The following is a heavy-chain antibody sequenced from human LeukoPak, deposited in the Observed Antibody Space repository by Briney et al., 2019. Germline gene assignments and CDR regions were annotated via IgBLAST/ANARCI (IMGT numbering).Heavy chain of an antibody. V-gene: IGHV3-48*01. CDR3: ARVFRAPADAFDI. D-gene: IGHD3-3*01. J-gene: IGHJ3*02. CDR2: ISYSSSTI. CDR1: RFTFSSYS. Sequence: PGGSLRLSCAASRFTFSSYSMNWVRQAPGKGLEWVSYISYSSSTIYYADSVKGRFTISRDNAKNSLYLQMNSLRAEDTAVYYCARVFRAPADAFDIWGQGTMVTVSS.